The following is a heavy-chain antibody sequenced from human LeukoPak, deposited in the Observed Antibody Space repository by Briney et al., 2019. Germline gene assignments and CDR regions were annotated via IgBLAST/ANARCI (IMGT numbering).Heavy chain of an antibody. CDR3: ARSPLAYCGGDCYPYYFDY. CDR1: GGTFSSYA. V-gene: IGHV1-69*01. Sequence: ASVEVSCKASGGTFSSYAISWVRQAPGQGLEWMGGIIPIFGTANYAQKFQGRVTITADESTSTAYMELSSLRSEDTAVYYCARSPLAYCGGDCYPYYFDYWGQGTLVTVSS. D-gene: IGHD2-21*02. CDR2: IIPIFGTA. J-gene: IGHJ4*02.